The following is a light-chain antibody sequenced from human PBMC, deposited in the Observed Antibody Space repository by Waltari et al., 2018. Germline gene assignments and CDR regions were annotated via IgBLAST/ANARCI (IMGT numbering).Light chain of an antibody. CDR1: QSLARSY. J-gene: IGKJ3*01. V-gene: IGKV3-20*01. Sequence: EVVLTQSPGTLSLSPGERATLSCRASQSLARSYLAWYQHKPGQAPRRLVFGASTRATGIPDRCSGTGSGKDFTLTISRLEPEDSGVYYCHQYVSSPTTFGPGTKVDIK. CDR2: GAS. CDR3: HQYVSSPTT.